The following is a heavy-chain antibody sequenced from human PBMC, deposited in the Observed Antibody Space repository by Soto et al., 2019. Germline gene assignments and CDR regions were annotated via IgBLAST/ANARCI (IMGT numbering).Heavy chain of an antibody. CDR1: GGSISSGGYY. V-gene: IGHV4-30-4*08. CDR3: ATMGTPATGLYYFDY. D-gene: IGHD2-15*01. J-gene: IGHJ4*02. Sequence: SETLSLTCTASGGSISSGGYYWSWIRQHPGKGLEWIGYIYYSGSAYYNPSLKSRVTISVDTSKNQFSLNLSFVTAADTAVYYCATMGTPATGLYYFDYWGQGTLVTVSS. CDR2: IYYSGSA.